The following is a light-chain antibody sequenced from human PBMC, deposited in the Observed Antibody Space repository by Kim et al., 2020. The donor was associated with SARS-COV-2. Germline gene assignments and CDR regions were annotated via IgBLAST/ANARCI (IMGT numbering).Light chain of an antibody. J-gene: IGLJ2*01. CDR2: GKN. CDR1: SLRSYY. CDR3: NSRDSSGIDVV. Sequence: SSELTQDPAVSVALGQTVRITCQGDSLRSYYASWYQQKPGQAPVLVIYGKNNRPSGIPDRFSGSSSGNTASLTITGAQAEDEADYYCNSRDSSGIDVVFGGGTQLTVL. V-gene: IGLV3-19*01.